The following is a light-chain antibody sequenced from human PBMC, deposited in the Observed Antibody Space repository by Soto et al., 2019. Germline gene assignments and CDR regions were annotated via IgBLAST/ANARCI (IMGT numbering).Light chain of an antibody. J-gene: IGKJ1*01. CDR1: QSVSSSY. V-gene: IGKV3-20*01. CDR3: HQRQSWPRT. Sequence: EIVLTPSPGTLSLSPGERATLSCRASQSVSSSYLAWYQQKPGQAPRLLIYGASIRAAGIPARFSASGSGTDFTLTISDVQPEDFALYYCHQRQSWPRTFGQGTKVDIK. CDR2: GAS.